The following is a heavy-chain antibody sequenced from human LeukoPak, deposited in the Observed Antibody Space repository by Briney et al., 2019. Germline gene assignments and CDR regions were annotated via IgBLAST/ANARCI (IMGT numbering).Heavy chain of an antibody. Sequence: GGSLRLSCVASGFTFDDYAMHWVRHAPGKGLEWVSGISWNSGSIGYADSVKGRFTISRDNAKNSLYLQMNSLRAEDTALYYCAKDKSAMVRGVGDAFDIWGQGTMVTVSS. J-gene: IGHJ3*02. CDR1: GFTFDDYA. D-gene: IGHD3-10*01. CDR2: ISWNSGSI. V-gene: IGHV3-9*01. CDR3: AKDKSAMVRGVGDAFDI.